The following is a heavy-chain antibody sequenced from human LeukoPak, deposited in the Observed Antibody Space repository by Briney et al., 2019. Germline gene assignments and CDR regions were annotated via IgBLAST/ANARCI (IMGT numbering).Heavy chain of an antibody. J-gene: IGHJ4*02. CDR2: ISSSGSTI. V-gene: IGHV3-48*03. Sequence: PGGSLRLSCAASGFTFSRYEMNWVRQAPGKGLELVSYISSSGSTIYYADSVKGRFTISRDNAKNSLYLQMNSLRAEDTAVYYCARGSSYGSGSFDYWGQGTLVTVSS. D-gene: IGHD3-10*01. CDR3: ARGSSYGSGSFDY. CDR1: GFTFSRYE.